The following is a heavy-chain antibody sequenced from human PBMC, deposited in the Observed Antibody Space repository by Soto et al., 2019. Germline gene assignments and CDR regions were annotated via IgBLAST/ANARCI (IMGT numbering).Heavy chain of an antibody. CDR2: ISGRSGGT. Sequence: QGQLVQSGVEVKKPGASVRVSCKASGYPFTNYGINWVRLAPGQGLEWMGRISGRSGGTNYGPKFRDRITKATDTSSKTAYMELRRLRFDDTAVYYCEKDGGHGARMHGCGMDVWGQGTTVTVSS. V-gene: IGHV1-18*01. D-gene: IGHD6-19*01. J-gene: IGHJ6*02. CDR1: GYPFTNYG. CDR3: EKDGGHGARMHGCGMDV.